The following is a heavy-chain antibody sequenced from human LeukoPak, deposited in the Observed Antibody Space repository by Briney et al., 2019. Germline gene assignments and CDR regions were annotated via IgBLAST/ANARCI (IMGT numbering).Heavy chain of an antibody. V-gene: IGHV1-18*01. CDR2: ITAYNGNT. D-gene: IGHD2-15*01. CDR1: GYSVKSYG. J-gene: IGHJ3*02. Sequence: ASVKVSCKASGYSVKSYGISWGRQAPGQGLEGMGWITAYNGNTYYGRRLQGRVTMTPDTFTSTAYMELRSLRSDDTAVYYCARLHCSGGSYYSTDIWSQGTMVTVSS. CDR3: ARLHCSGGSYYSTDI.